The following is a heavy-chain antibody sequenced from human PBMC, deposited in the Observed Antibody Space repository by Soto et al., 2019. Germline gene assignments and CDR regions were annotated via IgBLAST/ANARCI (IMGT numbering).Heavy chain of an antibody. V-gene: IGHV3-30-3*01. D-gene: IGHD7-27*01. J-gene: IGHJ4*02. CDR2: ISYDGSNK. CDR1: GFTFSSYA. CDR3: AGDLTGGGGGGY. Sequence: QVQLVESGGGVVQPGRSLRLSCAASGFTFSSYAMHWVRQAPGKGLEWVAVISYDGSNKYYADSVKGRFTISRDNSENPWDLQMKSRGGGERHVYYWAGDLTGGGGGGYWGQGTLVTVSS.